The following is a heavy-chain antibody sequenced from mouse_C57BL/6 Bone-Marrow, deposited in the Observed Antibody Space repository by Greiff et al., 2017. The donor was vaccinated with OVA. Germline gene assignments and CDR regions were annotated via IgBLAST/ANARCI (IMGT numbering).Heavy chain of an antibody. CDR1: GYTFTDYE. Sequence: VQLQQSGAELVRPGASVTLSCKASGYTFTDYEMHRVKQTPVHGLEWIGAIDPETGGTAYNQKFKGKAILTADKSSSTAYMELRSLTSEDSAVYYCTRGHWGFDYWGQGTTLTVSS. CDR3: TRGHWGFDY. J-gene: IGHJ2*01. D-gene: IGHD4-1*01. CDR2: IDPETGGT. V-gene: IGHV1-15*01.